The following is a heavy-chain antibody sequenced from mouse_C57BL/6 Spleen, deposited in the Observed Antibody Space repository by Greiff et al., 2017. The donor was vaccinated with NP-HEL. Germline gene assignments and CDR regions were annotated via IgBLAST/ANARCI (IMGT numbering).Heavy chain of an antibody. J-gene: IGHJ2*01. CDR2: IHPSDSDT. CDR1: GYTFTSYG. D-gene: IGHD1-1*01. V-gene: IGHV1-74*01. Sequence: QVQLQQPGAELVKPGASVKVSCKASGYTFTSYGMHWVKQRPGQGLEWIGRIHPSDSDTNYNQKFKGRVTLTVDKSSSTAYMQLSSLTSGDSAVYSCTIGATRVAPFDYWGQGTTLTVSS. CDR3: TIGATRVAPFDY.